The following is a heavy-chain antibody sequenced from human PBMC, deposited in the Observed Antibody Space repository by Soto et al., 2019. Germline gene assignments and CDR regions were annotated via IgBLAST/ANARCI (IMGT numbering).Heavy chain of an antibody. V-gene: IGHV4-59*01. D-gene: IGHD1-26*01. Sequence: PSETLSLTCSVSGGSISSYYWSWIRQPPGKGLEWIGYIYYSGSTNYNPSLKSRVTISVDTSKNQFSLKLSSVTAADTAAYYCARGMITSGSYRPLTPADYWGQGTLVTVSS. CDR2: IYYSGST. CDR1: GGSISSYY. J-gene: IGHJ4*02. CDR3: ARGMITSGSYRPLTPADY.